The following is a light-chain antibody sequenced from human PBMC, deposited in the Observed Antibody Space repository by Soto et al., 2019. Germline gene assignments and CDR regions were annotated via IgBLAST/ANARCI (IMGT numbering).Light chain of an antibody. CDR1: QSLVYSDGNTY. CDR3: MQGTHWPPIT. Sequence: DLVVTQSPLSQPVTLGQAASISCRYSQSLVYSDGNTYLSWFHQRTGQSPRRLIYKVSNRDSGVPDRFSGSGSGTDFTLKISRVEAEDVGVYYCMQGTHWPPITFGQGTGLEIK. V-gene: IGKV2-30*01. CDR2: KVS. J-gene: IGKJ5*01.